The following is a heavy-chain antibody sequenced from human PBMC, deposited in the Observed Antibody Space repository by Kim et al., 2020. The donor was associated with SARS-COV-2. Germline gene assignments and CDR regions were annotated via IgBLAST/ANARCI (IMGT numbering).Heavy chain of an antibody. CDR3: VKDAAWVFDY. CDR2: IYHDGSHK. D-gene: IGHD6-25*01. J-gene: IGHJ4*02. CDR1: GFTFSLFG. Sequence: GGSLRLSCAXSGFTFSLFGIHWVRQAPGKGLEWVAIIYHDGSHKFYADSVKGRFTISRDNSKDTVDLHMNSLRAEDTAVYFCVKDAAWVFDYWGQGTLVTVSS. V-gene: IGHV3-33*06.